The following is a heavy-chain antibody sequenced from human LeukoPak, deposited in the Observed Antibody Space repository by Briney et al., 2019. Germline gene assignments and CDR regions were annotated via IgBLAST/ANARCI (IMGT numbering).Heavy chain of an antibody. Sequence: SETLSLTCTVSGGSISSYYWSWIRQPPGKGLEWIGEINHSGSTNYNPSLKSRVTISVDTSKNQFSLKLSSVTAADTAVYYCARGRYDFWSGYPTYFDYWGQGTLVTVSS. D-gene: IGHD3-3*01. J-gene: IGHJ4*02. CDR1: GGSISSYY. V-gene: IGHV4-34*01. CDR3: ARGRYDFWSGYPTYFDY. CDR2: INHSGST.